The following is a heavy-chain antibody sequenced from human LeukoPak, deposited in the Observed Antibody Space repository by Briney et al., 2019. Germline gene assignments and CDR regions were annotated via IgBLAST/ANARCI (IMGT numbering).Heavy chain of an antibody. V-gene: IGHV3-23*01. CDR3: AKDSVLLRYFVWGAFDI. CDR1: GFTFSICA. CDR2: ISGSGST. D-gene: IGHD3-9*01. Sequence: PGGSLRLSCAASGFTFSICAMSWVRQAPGKGLEWVSAISGSGSTYYADSVKGRFTISRDNSKNTLYLQMNSLRAEDTAVYYCAKDSVLLRYFVWGAFDIWGEGTMVTVSS. J-gene: IGHJ3*02.